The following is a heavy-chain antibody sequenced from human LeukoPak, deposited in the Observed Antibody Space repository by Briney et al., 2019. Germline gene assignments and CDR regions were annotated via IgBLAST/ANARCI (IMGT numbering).Heavy chain of an antibody. CDR3: ARGGNMVRGVIISYYYYMDV. CDR2: INPNSGGT. D-gene: IGHD3-10*01. Sequence: GASVKVSCKASGYTFTGYYMHWVRQAPGQGLEWMGWINPNSGGTNYAQKFQGRVTMTRDTSISTACMELSRLRSDDTAVYYCARGGNMVRGVIISYYYYMDVWGKGTTVTVSS. CDR1: GYTFTGYY. V-gene: IGHV1-2*02. J-gene: IGHJ6*03.